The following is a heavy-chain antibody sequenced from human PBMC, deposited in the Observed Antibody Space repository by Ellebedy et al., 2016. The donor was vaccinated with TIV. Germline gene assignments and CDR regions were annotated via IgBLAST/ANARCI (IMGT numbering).Heavy chain of an antibody. D-gene: IGHD1-7*01. CDR3: ARERNYYFDL. CDR2: VNSVSSSM. Sequence: PGGSLRLSCAVSGFSFSNYNMNWVRQAPGKGLEWVSSVNSVSSSMFYADSVKGRFTVSRDNAKNSLYLHMNSLRAEDTAVYYCARERNYYFDLWGRGTLATVSS. CDR1: GFSFSNYN. V-gene: IGHV3-21*01. J-gene: IGHJ2*01.